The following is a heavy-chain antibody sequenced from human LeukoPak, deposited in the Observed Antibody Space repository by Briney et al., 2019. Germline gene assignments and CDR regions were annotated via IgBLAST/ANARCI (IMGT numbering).Heavy chain of an antibody. J-gene: IGHJ6*03. D-gene: IGHD3-9*01. CDR2: IYYSGST. CDR1: GGSISSYY. V-gene: IGHV4-59*01. Sequence: SETLSLTCTVSGGSISSYYWSWIRQPPGKGLEWIGYIYYSGSTNYNPSLKSRVTISVDTSKNQFSLKLSSVTAADTAVYYCARVYGGFYDILTGYYPAMFDYYYMDVWGKGTTVTIPS. CDR3: ARVYGGFYDILTGYYPAMFDYYYMDV.